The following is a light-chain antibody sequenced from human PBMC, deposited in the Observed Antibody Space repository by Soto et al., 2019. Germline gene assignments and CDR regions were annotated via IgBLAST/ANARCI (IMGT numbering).Light chain of an antibody. CDR3: QQYNNWPRNT. Sequence: TVMTQSPATLSVSPGEGATLSCRASQRVSSNLAWYQQKPGQSPRLLIYDASTRATGVPARFSGSGSGTEFTLTISSLQSEDFAVYYCQQYNNWPRNTFGQGTKLEIK. J-gene: IGKJ2*01. CDR1: QRVSSN. CDR2: DAS. V-gene: IGKV3-15*01.